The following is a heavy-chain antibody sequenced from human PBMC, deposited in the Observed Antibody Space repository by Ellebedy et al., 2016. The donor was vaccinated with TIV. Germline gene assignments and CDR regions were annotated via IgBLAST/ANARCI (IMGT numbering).Heavy chain of an antibody. V-gene: IGHV4-34*01. Sequence: SETLSLXXAVYGGSFSGYYWSWIRQPPGKGLEWIGEINHSGSTNYNPSLKSRVTISVDTSKNQFSLKLSSVTAADTAVYYCARGYSSGWYGMIDYWGQGTLVTVSS. CDR3: ARGYSSGWYGMIDY. CDR1: GGSFSGYY. J-gene: IGHJ4*02. D-gene: IGHD6-19*01. CDR2: INHSGST.